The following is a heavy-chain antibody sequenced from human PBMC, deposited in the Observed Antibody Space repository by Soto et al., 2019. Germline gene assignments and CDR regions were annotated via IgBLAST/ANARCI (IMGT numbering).Heavy chain of an antibody. CDR2: IYNSGNT. Sequence: SETLYLTCTVSGGSISSYYWNWIRQPPGKGLEWIGYIYNSGNTNYNPSLRSRVTISVDTSKNQFSLKLTSVTAADTAVYYCAAPPRYWGQGTLVTVSS. CDR1: GGSISSYY. CDR3: AAPPRY. V-gene: IGHV4-59*01. D-gene: IGHD6-6*01. J-gene: IGHJ4*02.